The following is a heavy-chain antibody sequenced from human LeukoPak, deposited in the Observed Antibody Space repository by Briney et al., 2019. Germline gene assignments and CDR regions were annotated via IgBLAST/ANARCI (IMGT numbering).Heavy chain of an antibody. CDR1: GFTVSSNY. CDR2: IYSGGST. J-gene: IGHJ4*02. V-gene: IGHV3-53*05. Sequence: GGSLRLSCAASGFTVSSNYMSWVRQAPGKGLEWVSVIYSGGSTSYADSVKGRFTISRDNSRNTPYLQMNSLRAEDTAVYYCARANEWLRYFDYWGQGTLVTISS. D-gene: IGHD5-12*01. CDR3: ARANEWLRYFDY.